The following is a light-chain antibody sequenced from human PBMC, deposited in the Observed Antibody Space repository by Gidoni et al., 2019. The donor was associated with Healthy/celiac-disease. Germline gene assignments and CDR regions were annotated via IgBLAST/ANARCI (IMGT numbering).Light chain of an antibody. CDR2: QDS. J-gene: IGLJ2*01. V-gene: IGLV3-1*01. Sequence: SYELTQPPSVSVSPGQTASITCPGDKLGDKYAGLYQQKPGQSPVLVIYQDSKRPSGVPERFSGSNSGNTATLTISGTQAMDEADYYCQAGDSSIVVFGGGTKLTVL. CDR1: KLGDKY. CDR3: QAGDSSIVV.